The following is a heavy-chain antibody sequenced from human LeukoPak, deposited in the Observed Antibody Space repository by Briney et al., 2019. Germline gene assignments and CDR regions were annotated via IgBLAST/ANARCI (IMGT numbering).Heavy chain of an antibody. D-gene: IGHD3-10*01. J-gene: IGHJ3*02. Sequence: SVKVSCKASGGTFSSYAISWVRQAPGQGLEWMGGIIPIFGTANYAQKFQGRVTITTDESTSTAYMELSSLRSEDTAVYYCARERRGGDTFDIWGQGTMVTVSS. CDR2: IIPIFGTA. CDR1: GGTFSSYA. V-gene: IGHV1-69*05. CDR3: ARERRGGDTFDI.